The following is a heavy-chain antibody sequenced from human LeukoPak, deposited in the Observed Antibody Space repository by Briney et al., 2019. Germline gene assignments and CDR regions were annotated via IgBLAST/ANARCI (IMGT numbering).Heavy chain of an antibody. J-gene: IGHJ3*02. CDR3: AKGLAGTGGDAFEI. V-gene: IGHV1-69*13. D-gene: IGHD6-19*01. Sequence: SVTVSFTSSGGTFSSYAISWVRQAPGQGLEWMGGIIPIFGTANYAQKFQGRVTITADESTSTAYMELSSLKSEDTAVYYCAKGLAGTGGDAFEIWGQGTMVPVSS. CDR1: GGTFSSYA. CDR2: IIPIFGTA.